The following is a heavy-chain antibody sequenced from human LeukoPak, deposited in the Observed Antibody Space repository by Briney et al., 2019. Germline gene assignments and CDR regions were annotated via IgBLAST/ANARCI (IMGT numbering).Heavy chain of an antibody. V-gene: IGHV4-4*02. CDR2: IHHSKSS. Sequence: PSGTLSLTCAVSGDSITSDKWWTWVRQPPGKGLEWIGEIHHSKSSNYYPSLKSRVTISVDKSKNQFSLELNSVTAADTAVYYCARGPYSRIDNYYYYYGMDVWGQGTTVTVSS. D-gene: IGHD6-13*01. CDR1: GDSITSDKW. J-gene: IGHJ6*02. CDR3: ARGPYSRIDNYYYYYGMDV.